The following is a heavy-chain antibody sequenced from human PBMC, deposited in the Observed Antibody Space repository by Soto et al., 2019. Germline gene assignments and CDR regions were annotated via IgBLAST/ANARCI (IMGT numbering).Heavy chain of an antibody. J-gene: IGHJ5*02. Sequence: QVQLRESGPGLVMPSETLSLTCTVSGGSITNYYWSWIRQPPGKGLEWIGYIYYSGSTHYNPSFQSRVTISVDTSKNQLSLRLSSVTAADTAMYYCARDRGYSNWFDPWGQGTLVTVSS. CDR3: ARDRGYSNWFDP. D-gene: IGHD5-18*01. CDR2: IYYSGST. V-gene: IGHV4-59*01. CDR1: GGSITNYY.